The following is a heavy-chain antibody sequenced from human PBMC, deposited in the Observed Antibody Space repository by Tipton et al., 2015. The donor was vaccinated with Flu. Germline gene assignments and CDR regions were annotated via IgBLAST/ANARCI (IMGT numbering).Heavy chain of an antibody. V-gene: IGHV3-21*01. CDR1: GFIFNNHR. CDR3: TKDVGATVSYNWLDP. CDR2: ISGSSSNI. D-gene: IGHD1-26*01. Sequence: SLRLSCAASGFIFNNHRMHWVRQAPGKGLEWVSSISGSSSNIYYADSVKGRFTISRDNAKNSLYLQMNSLRAEDTAVYYCTKDVGATVSYNWLDPWGQGTLVTVSS. J-gene: IGHJ5*02.